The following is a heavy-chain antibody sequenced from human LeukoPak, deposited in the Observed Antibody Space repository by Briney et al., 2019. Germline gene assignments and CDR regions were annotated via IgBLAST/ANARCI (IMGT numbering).Heavy chain of an antibody. V-gene: IGHV1-69*13. CDR1: GYTFTSYG. D-gene: IGHD6-19*01. CDR2: IIPIFGTA. Sequence: SVKVSCKASGYTFTSYGISWVRQAPGQGLEWMGGIIPIFGTANYAQKFQGRVTITADESTSTAYMELSSLRSEDTAVYYCARVEAGIAVAGTGDYWGQGTLVTVSS. J-gene: IGHJ4*02. CDR3: ARVEAGIAVAGTGDY.